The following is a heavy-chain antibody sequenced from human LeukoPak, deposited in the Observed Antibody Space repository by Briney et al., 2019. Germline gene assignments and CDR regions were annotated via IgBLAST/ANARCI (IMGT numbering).Heavy chain of an antibody. CDR2: INAGNGNT. CDR3: ARGGLWFGEPADAFDV. D-gene: IGHD3-10*01. V-gene: IGHV1-3*01. J-gene: IGHJ3*01. CDR1: GYTFTSYA. Sequence: ASVKVSCKASGYTFTSYAMHWVRQAPGQRLEWMGWINAGNGNTKYSQKFQGRVTITRDTSASTAYMELSSLRSEDTAVYYCARGGLWFGEPADAFDVWGQGTMVTVSS.